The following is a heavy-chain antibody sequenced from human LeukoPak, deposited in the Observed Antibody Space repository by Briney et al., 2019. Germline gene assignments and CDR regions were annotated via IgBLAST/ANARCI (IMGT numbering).Heavy chain of an antibody. CDR2: MNPNSGGT. D-gene: IGHD6-19*01. CDR1: GYTFTGHY. J-gene: IGHJ3*02. V-gene: IGHV1-2*02. CDR3: ARPRTSGWIHDVYDI. Sequence: ASVKVSCKASGYTFTGHYMHWVRQARGQGLEWMGWMNPNSGGTRYSQKFQGRVTMTRDTSINTAYMEVSRLTFDDTAVYYCARPRTSGWIHDVYDIWGQGTLVTVPS.